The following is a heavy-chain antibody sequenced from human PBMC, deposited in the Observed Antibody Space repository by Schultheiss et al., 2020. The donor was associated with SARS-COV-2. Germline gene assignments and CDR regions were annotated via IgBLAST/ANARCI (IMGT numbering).Heavy chain of an antibody. J-gene: IGHJ6*02. CDR3: ARGGPTSSWPPYYYYYGMDV. D-gene: IGHD6-13*01. Sequence: GGSLRLSCAASGFTFSNAWMNWVRQAPGKGLEWVSYISSSSSTIYYADSVKGRFTISRDNSKNTLYLQMNSLRAEDTAVYYCARGGPTSSWPPYYYYYGMDVWGQGTTVTVSS. V-gene: IGHV3-48*01. CDR2: ISSSSSTI. CDR1: GFTFSNAW.